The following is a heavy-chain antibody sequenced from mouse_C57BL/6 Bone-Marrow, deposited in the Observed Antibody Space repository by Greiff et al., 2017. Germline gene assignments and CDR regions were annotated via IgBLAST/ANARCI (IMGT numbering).Heavy chain of an antibody. J-gene: IGHJ2*01. Sequence: EVQLQQSGGGLVKPGGSLKLSCAASGFTFSSYAISWFRQTPEKRLGWVATISDGGSYTSDPDNVQGRFTISRDNAKNNLYLKMRHLKSEDTAMYYCARDGGYLYYFDYWGQGTTLTVSS. CDR3: ARDGGYLYYFDY. D-gene: IGHD1-1*02. V-gene: IGHV5-4*01. CDR1: GFTFSSYA. CDR2: ISDGGSYT.